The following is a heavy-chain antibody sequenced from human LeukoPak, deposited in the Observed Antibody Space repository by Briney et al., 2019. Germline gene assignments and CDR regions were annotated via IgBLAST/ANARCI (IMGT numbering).Heavy chain of an antibody. CDR1: GFTLRSYV. CDR3: AKDDAWLRFGE. J-gene: IGHJ4*02. V-gene: IGHV3-23*01. CDR2: ISGSGDST. D-gene: IGHD3-10*01. Sequence: GGSLRLSCVASGFTLRSYVMNWVRQTPGKGLEWVSSISGSGDSTFYADSVKGRFTISRDNSKNAVYLEVISLTDEDTAVYYCAKDDAWLRFGEWSQGTLVTVSS.